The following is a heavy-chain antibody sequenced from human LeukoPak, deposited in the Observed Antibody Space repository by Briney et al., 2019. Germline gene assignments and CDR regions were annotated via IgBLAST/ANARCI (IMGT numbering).Heavy chain of an antibody. CDR2: IYYSGST. V-gene: IGHV4-31*03. Sequence: PSQTLSLTCTVSGGSISSGGYYWSWIRQHPGKGLEWIGYIYYSGSTYYNPSLESRVTISVDTSKNQFSLKLSSVTAADTAVYYCARESSPPFGEIDYWGQGTLVTVSS. J-gene: IGHJ4*02. D-gene: IGHD3-10*01. CDR1: GGSISSGGYY. CDR3: ARESSPPFGEIDY.